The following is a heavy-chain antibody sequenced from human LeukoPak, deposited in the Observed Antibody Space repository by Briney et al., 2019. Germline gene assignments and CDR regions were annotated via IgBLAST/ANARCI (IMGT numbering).Heavy chain of an antibody. CDR3: ARDGFAMVRGVHIDY. V-gene: IGHV1-18*01. J-gene: IGHJ4*02. CDR2: ISAYNGNT. D-gene: IGHD3-10*01. Sequence: ASGKVSCKASGYTFTSYGISWVRQAPGQGLEWMGWISAYNGNTNYAQKLQGRVTMTTDTSTSTAYMELRSLRSDDTAVYYCARDGFAMVRGVHIDYWGQGTLVTVSS. CDR1: GYTFTSYG.